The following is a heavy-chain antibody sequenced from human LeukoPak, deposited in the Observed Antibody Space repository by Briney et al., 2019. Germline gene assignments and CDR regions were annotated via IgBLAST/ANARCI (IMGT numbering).Heavy chain of an antibody. CDR2: ISGSGGST. D-gene: IGHD6-19*01. CDR1: GFTFSSYA. J-gene: IGHJ4*02. CDR3: AKDFISGWYRDLGY. V-gene: IGHV3-23*01. Sequence: PGGSLRLSCAASGFTFSSYAMSWVRQAPGKGLEWVSAISGSGGSTYYADSVKGRFTISRDNSRDTLYLQMNSLRAEDTAVYYRAKDFISGWYRDLGYWGQGTLVTFSS.